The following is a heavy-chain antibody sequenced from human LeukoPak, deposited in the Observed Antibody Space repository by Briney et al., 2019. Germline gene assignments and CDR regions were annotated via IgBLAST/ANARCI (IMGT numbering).Heavy chain of an antibody. CDR2: ISGSGGST. CDR1: GFTFSSYA. D-gene: IGHD3-3*01. Sequence: GGSLRLSCAASGFTFSSYAMSWVRQPPGKGLEWVSAISGSGGSTYYADSVKGRFTISRDNSKNTLYLQMNSLRAEDTAVYYCAKGYWVEWLFDYWGQGTLVTVSS. V-gene: IGHV3-23*01. J-gene: IGHJ4*02. CDR3: AKGYWVEWLFDY.